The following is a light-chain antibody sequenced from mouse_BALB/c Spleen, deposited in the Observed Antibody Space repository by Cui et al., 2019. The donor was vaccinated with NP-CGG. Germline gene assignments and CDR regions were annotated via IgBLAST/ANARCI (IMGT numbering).Light chain of an antibody. Sequence: QAVVAHGSALTTSPGETVTLTCRSSTGAVTTSNYANWVQEKPDHLFTGLIGGTNNRVPGVPARFSGSLIGDKAALTITGAQTDDEAIYFCALWYSNHWVFGGGTKLTVL. CDR1: TGAVTTSNY. V-gene: IGLV1*01. CDR2: GTN. J-gene: IGLJ1*01. CDR3: ALWYSNHWV.